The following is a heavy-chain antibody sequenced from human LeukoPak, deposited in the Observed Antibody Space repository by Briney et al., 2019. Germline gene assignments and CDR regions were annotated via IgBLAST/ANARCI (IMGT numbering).Heavy chain of an antibody. V-gene: IGHV3-23*01. D-gene: IGHD2-21*01. CDR3: AKDFRIGYSAHFDY. CDR1: GFMFNKYG. Sequence: GGSLRLSCVASGFMFNKYGMSWVRQAPGKGLEWVSVISGGGGRTYYGDSVKGRFSISRDNSKNTLYLQMDSLRGEDTVVYYCAKDFRIGYSAHFDYWGQGALVTVSS. CDR2: ISGGGGRT. J-gene: IGHJ4*02.